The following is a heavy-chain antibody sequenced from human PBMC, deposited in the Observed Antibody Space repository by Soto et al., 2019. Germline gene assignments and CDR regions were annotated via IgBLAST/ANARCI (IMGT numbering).Heavy chain of an antibody. V-gene: IGHV4-61*01. J-gene: IGHJ5*02. CDR3: ARGGRYCSGGSCYRSGVWFDP. CDR2: IYYSGST. D-gene: IGHD2-15*01. Sequence: SETLSLTCTVSGGSVSSGSYYWSWIRQPPGKGLEWIGYIYYSGSTNYNPSLKSRVTISVDTSKNQFSLKLSSVTAADTAVYYCARGGRYCSGGSCYRSGVWFDPWGQGTLVTVSS. CDR1: GGSVSSGSYY.